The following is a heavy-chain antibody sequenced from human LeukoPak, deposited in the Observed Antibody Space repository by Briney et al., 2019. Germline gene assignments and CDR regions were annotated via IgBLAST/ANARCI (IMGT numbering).Heavy chain of an antibody. CDR3: AHSGNSKGTDYVWGSYRYTSTEGFDY. CDR1: GFSLSTSGVG. CDR2: IYWNDDK. D-gene: IGHD3-16*02. J-gene: IGHJ4*02. V-gene: IGHV2-5*01. Sequence: ESGPTLVNPTQTLTLTCTFSGFSLSTSGVGVGWIRQPPVKALEWLALIYWNDDKRYSPSLKSRLTITKDTSKNQVVLTMTNMDPVDTATYYCAHSGNSKGTDYVWGSYRYTSTEGFDYWGQGTLVTVSS.